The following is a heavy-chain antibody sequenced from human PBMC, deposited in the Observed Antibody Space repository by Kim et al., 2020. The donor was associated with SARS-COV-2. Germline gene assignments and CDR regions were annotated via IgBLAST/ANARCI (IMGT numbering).Heavy chain of an antibody. Sequence: SETLSLTCTVSGGSISSYYWSWIRQPPGKGLEWIGYIYYSGSTNYNPSLKSRVTISVDTSKNQFSLKLSSVTAADTAVYYCASLFRYYDSSGYSTDYWGQGTLVTVSS. D-gene: IGHD3-22*01. CDR1: GGSISSYY. CDR3: ASLFRYYDSSGYSTDY. V-gene: IGHV4-59*01. J-gene: IGHJ4*02. CDR2: IYYSGST.